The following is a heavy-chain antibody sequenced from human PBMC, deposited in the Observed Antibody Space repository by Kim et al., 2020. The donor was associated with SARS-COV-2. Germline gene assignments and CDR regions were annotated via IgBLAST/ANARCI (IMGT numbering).Heavy chain of an antibody. Sequence: YLPGSVKGRITSSGENAKNSLYLQMNSLRAGDTAVYYCARMATFTHNFDYWGQGTLVTVSS. D-gene: IGHD5-12*01. V-gene: IGHV3-13*01. CDR3: ARMATFTHNFDY. J-gene: IGHJ4*02.